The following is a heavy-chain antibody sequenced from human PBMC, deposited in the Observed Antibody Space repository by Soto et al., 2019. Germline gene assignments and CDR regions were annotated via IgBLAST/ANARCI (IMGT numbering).Heavy chain of an antibody. V-gene: IGHV4-39*01. D-gene: IGHD7-27*01. Sequence: QLQLQESCPGLVKPSETLSLTCTVSGGSISSSNYYLGWIRQPPGKGLEWIGSIYYSGITSYNSSLKSRVTRYVDTSKNQFSLRLNSVTAADTAVYYCASPTLGAFDIWGQGTMVSVSA. J-gene: IGHJ3*02. CDR2: IYYSGIT. CDR3: ASPTLGAFDI. CDR1: GGSISSSNYY.